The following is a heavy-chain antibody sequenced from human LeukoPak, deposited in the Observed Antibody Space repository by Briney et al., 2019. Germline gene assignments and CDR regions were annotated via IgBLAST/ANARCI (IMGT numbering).Heavy chain of an antibody. CDR2: INTSGST. V-gene: IGHV4-61*02. D-gene: IGHD5-18*01. Sequence: SETLSLTCTVSGGSISSGSYYWRWIRQPAGKGLEWIGRINTSGSTNYNPSLKSRVTISVDTSKNQFSLKLSSVTAADTAVYYCARDGIRGYTEFPEWGQGTLVTVSS. J-gene: IGHJ4*02. CDR3: ARDGIRGYTEFPE. CDR1: GGSISSGSYY.